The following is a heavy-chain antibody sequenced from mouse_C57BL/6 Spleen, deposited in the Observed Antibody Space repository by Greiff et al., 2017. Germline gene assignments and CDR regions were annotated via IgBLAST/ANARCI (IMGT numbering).Heavy chain of an antibody. Sequence: QVQLQQPGAELVKPGASVKMSCTASGYTFTSYWITWVKQRPGQGLEWIGDIYPGSGSTNYHEKFQSKATMTVDTSSRTAYLQLSSLTSAGSAVYYCARDAMDYWGQGTSVTVSS. J-gene: IGHJ4*01. CDR1: GYTFTSYW. V-gene: IGHV1-55*01. CDR3: ARDAMDY. CDR2: IYPGSGST.